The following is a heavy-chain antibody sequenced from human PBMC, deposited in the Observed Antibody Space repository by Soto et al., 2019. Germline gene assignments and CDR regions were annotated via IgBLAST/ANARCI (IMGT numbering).Heavy chain of an antibody. J-gene: IGHJ5*02. V-gene: IGHV3-23*01. CDR1: GFSFISYA. CDR3: ARDYKHVDLLRGPFGL. Sequence: GGSLRLSCAASGFSFISYAMGWVRQAPGKGLNWVSSVSGSGGTTYYADSVKGRFTISRDNSKNTLYLQMNSLRAEDTAIYYCARDYKHVDLLRGPFGLRGQGTLVTVSS. CDR2: VSGSGGTT. D-gene: IGHD3-10*01.